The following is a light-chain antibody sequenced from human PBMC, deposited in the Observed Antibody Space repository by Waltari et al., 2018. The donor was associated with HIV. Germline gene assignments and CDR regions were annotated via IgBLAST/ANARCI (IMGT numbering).Light chain of an antibody. CDR2: DDS. J-gene: IGLJ3*02. CDR1: NIGSKS. Sequence: SHVLTQPPSVSVAPGKTARITCGGNNIGSKSVHWDQQKPGQAPVVVIYDDSDWPSGIPERCSGSKAGSTATLTISRVEAGDEADYYWQVWDSSTDHWVVGGGTKLTVL. CDR3: QVWDSSTDHWV. V-gene: IGLV3-21*04.